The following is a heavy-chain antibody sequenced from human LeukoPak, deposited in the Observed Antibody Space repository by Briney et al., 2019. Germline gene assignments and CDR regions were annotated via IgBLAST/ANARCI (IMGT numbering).Heavy chain of an antibody. Sequence: PSETLSLTCAVYGGSFSGYYWSWIRQPPGKGLERIGEINHSGSTNYNPSLKSRVTISVDTSKNQFSLKLSSVAAADTAVYYCARVVVVAARYFDYWGQGTLVTVSS. CDR3: ARVVVVAARYFDY. CDR1: GGSFSGYY. D-gene: IGHD2-21*02. V-gene: IGHV4-34*01. CDR2: INHSGST. J-gene: IGHJ4*02.